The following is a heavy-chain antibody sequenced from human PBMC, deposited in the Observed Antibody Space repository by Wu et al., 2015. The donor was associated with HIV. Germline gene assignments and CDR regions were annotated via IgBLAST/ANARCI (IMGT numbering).Heavy chain of an antibody. CDR2: INPSGGST. CDR1: GYTFTDHY. J-gene: IGHJ3*02. Sequence: QLVQSGAEVTKPGASVSVSCQTSGYTFTDHYIHWVRQAPGQGLEWMGIINPSGGSTSYAQKFQGRVTMTRDTSTSTVYMELSSLRSEDTAVYYCARSSSSSELRGAFDIWGQGTMVTVSS. CDR3: ARSSSSSELRGAFDI. D-gene: IGHD6-6*01. V-gene: IGHV1-46*03.